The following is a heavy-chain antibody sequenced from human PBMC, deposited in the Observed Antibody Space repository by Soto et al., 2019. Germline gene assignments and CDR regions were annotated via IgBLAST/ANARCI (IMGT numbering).Heavy chain of an antibody. V-gene: IGHV3-23*01. Sequence: GGSLRLSCAASGFTFSDYAMSWVRQAPGKGPEWVSAISGSGGTTYYADSVNGRFTISRDNSKNTMYLQVNSLRAEDTAIYYCAQVMNSGWYLAYWGQGTLVTVSS. CDR3: AQVMNSGWYLAY. CDR1: GFTFSDYA. D-gene: IGHD6-19*01. CDR2: ISGSGGTT. J-gene: IGHJ4*02.